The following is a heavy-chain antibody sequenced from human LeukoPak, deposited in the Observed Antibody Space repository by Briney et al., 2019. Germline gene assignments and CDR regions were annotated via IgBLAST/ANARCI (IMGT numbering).Heavy chain of an antibody. Sequence: GGSLRLSCAASGFTFSNYGMHWVRQAPGKGLEWVSAISGSGGSTYYADSVKGRFTISRDNSKNTLYLQMNSLRAEDTAEYYCAKAVYSSGWYDYWGQGTLVTVSS. CDR2: ISGSGGST. CDR1: GFTFSNYG. CDR3: AKAVYSSGWYDY. D-gene: IGHD6-19*01. V-gene: IGHV3-23*01. J-gene: IGHJ4*02.